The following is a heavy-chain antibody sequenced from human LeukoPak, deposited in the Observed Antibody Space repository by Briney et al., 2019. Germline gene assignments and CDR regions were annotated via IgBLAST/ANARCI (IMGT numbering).Heavy chain of an antibody. J-gene: IGHJ4*02. CDR2: INPNSGGT. D-gene: IGHD1-26*01. CDR1: GYTFTGYY. CDR3: ARLLVGATNDSDY. Sequence: ASVKVSCKASGYTFTGYYMHWVRQAPGQGLEWMGWINPNSGGTNYAQTFQGRVTMTRDTSISTAYMELSRLRSDDTAVYYCARLLVGATNDSDYWGQGTLVTVSS. V-gene: IGHV1-2*02.